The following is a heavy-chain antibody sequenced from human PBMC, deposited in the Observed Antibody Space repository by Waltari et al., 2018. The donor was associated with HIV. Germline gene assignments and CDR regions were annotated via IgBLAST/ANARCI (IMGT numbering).Heavy chain of an antibody. CDR1: GGSISSSTYY. J-gene: IGHJ4*02. Sequence: QLQLQESGPGLVKPSETLSLTCTVSGGSISSSTYYWGWVRQPPGKGLEWHGNLYYSGSTYYNPSLKSRVTISVDTSKNQFSLKLSSVTAADTAVYYCTRLSIVVVTAIDFWGQGTLVTVSS. CDR3: TRLSIVVVTAIDF. D-gene: IGHD2-21*02. V-gene: IGHV4-39*01. CDR2: LYYSGST.